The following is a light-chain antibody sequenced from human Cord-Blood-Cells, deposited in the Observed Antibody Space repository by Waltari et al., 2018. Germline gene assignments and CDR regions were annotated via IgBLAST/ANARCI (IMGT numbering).Light chain of an antibody. Sequence: QSALTQPASVSGSPGQSITISCTGTSSDVGGYNYVSWYQQHPGKAPKLMIYEVSNRHSGVSNRCSGSKSGNTASLTISGLQAEDEADYYCSSYTSSSTLVVFGGGTKLTVL. CDR1: SSDVGGYNY. CDR2: EVS. CDR3: SSYTSSSTLVV. J-gene: IGLJ2*01. V-gene: IGLV2-14*01.